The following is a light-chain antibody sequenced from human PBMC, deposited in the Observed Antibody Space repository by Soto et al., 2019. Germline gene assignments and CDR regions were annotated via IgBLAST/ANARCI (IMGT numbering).Light chain of an antibody. V-gene: IGLV2-14*01. CDR1: SSDVGAYNY. J-gene: IGLJ1*01. Sequence: QSVLTQPDSVSGSPGQSITISCTGTSSDVGAYNYVSWYQQHPGKAPKLMINEVSTRPSGVSNRFSGSKSGNTASLTISGLQAEDEADYYCSSYTSSSTPYVFGTGTKLTVL. CDR3: SSYTSSSTPYV. CDR2: EVS.